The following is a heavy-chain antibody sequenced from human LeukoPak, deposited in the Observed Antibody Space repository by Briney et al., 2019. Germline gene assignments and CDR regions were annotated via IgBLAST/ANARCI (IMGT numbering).Heavy chain of an antibody. V-gene: IGHV3-7*04. CDR2: IKQDGSKK. J-gene: IGHJ4*02. Sequence: GGSLRLSCVASGFPFSSYWMTWVRQAPGKGLEWVANIKQDGSKKSYVDSVKGRFTISRDNAKNSLYLQMNSLRAEDTAIYYCTRVGYIDEGIDYWGQGTLVTVSP. CDR3: TRVGYIDEGIDY. CDR1: GFPFSSYW. D-gene: IGHD5-24*01.